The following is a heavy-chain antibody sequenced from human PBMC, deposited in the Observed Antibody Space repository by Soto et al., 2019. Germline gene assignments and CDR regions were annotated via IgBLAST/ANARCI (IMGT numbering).Heavy chain of an antibody. CDR3: ARVRSRADAGDY. CDR1: GGSISSDDCY. Sequence: SETLSLTCSVSGGSISSDDCYWGWIRQHPGKGLEWIGYIYYSGSTYYNPSLKSRVSISVDTSKNQISLMLNSVTAADTAVYYCARVRSRADAGDYWGQGTLVTVSS. V-gene: IGHV4-31*03. CDR2: IYYSGST. J-gene: IGHJ4*02.